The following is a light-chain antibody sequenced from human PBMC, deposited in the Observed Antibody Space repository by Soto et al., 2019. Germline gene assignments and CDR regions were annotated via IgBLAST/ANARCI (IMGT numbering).Light chain of an antibody. CDR3: SSYTSSSTYV. CDR1: SSDVGGYNY. J-gene: IGLJ1*01. V-gene: IGLV2-14*01. CDR2: DVS. Sequence: QSALTQPASVSGSPGQSITISCTGTSSDVGGYNYVSWYQQHPGKAPKLMIYDVSNRPSGVSNRFSGSKSGNTASLTISGLPDDDEADYYCSSYTSSSTYVFGTGTKLTVL.